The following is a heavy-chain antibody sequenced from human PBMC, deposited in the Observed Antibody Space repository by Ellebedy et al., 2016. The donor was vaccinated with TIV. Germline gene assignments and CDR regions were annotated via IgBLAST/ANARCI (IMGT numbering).Heavy chain of an antibody. CDR1: GFTFTNHW. CDR2: INQDGSEK. V-gene: IGHV3-7*01. Sequence: GESLKISCAASGFTFTNHWMSWVRQAPGKGLEWVANINQDGSEKYYVDSVKGRFTFSRDNARRSLYLQMNSLRVEDTAVYYCTTYVQRGDEGYWGQGTLVTVSS. CDR3: TTYVQRGDEGY. J-gene: IGHJ4*02. D-gene: IGHD3-10*02.